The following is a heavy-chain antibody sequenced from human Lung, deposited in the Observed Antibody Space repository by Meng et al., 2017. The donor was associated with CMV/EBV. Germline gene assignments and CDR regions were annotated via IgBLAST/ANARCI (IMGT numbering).Heavy chain of an antibody. CDR2: ISGRDGNT. CDR3: ARGHLPVWTGYSEKNGMDV. J-gene: IGHJ6*02. V-gene: IGHV1-18*01. Sequence: SXXVSXKASGYTFIGYGISWVRQAPGQGLEWMGWISGRDGNTKYAHNMQDRVTMTRDSFKGTVYMELRSLRSDDTAVYYCARGHLPVWTGYSEKNGMDVWGQGTTDTVSS. D-gene: IGHD3/OR15-3a*01. CDR1: GYTFIGYG.